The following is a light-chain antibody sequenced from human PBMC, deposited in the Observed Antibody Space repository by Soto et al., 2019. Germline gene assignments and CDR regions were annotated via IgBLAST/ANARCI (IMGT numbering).Light chain of an antibody. V-gene: IGKV4-1*01. CDR1: QSVLYSSNNKNY. Sequence: DIVMTQSPDSLALSLGERATINCRSSQSVLYSSNNKNYLAWYQQKKGKPPKMLIYWASTRESGVPDRFSGSGSRTDFTLTISRLQAEDVEVYYCQQYYGTPPTFGQGTKVDIK. CDR2: WAS. CDR3: QQYYGTPPT. J-gene: IGKJ1*01.